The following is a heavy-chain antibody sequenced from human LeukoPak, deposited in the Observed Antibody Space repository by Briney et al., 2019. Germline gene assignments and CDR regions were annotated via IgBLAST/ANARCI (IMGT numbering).Heavy chain of an antibody. CDR3: ARDRVGGYTYGGNWFDP. Sequence: GASVKVSCKASGYIFTSYGISCVRQAPGQGLESMGWISPFNGNTKYVQKFQGRVTMTTDTSTSTAYLELRSLRSGDTAVYYCARDRVGGYTYGGNWFDPWGPGTLVTVSS. J-gene: IGHJ5*02. V-gene: IGHV1-18*01. D-gene: IGHD5-18*01. CDR1: GYIFTSYG. CDR2: ISPFNGNT.